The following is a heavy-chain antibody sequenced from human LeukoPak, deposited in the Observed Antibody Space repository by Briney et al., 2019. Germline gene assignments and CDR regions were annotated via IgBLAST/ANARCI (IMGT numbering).Heavy chain of an antibody. CDR3: ARELGYCSDASCYFKYYGWDI. D-gene: IGHD2-15*01. Sequence: PGGSLRPSWPAFGFPVSINYMDGVRQAPGKGLEWVSVIYSGGSTYYADSVKGRFTISRDNSKNTLYLQMNSLRAEDTAVYYCARELGYCSDASCYFKYYGWDIWGQGTTVTVFS. V-gene: IGHV3-53*01. CDR2: IYSGGST. CDR1: GFPVSINY. J-gene: IGHJ6*02.